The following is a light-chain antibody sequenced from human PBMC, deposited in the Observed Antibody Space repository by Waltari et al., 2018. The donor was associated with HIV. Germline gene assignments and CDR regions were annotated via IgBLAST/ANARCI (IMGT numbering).Light chain of an antibody. CDR3: AAWDDGLSGPV. CDR1: SSHIGSNY. V-gene: IGLV1-47*01. CDR2: RTN. Sequence: QSVLTQPPSASGTPGQRVTISCSGSSSHIGSNYVSWYQQLPGTAPKLLIYRTNRRPSGVPDRFSGSKSGTSASLAITGLRSEDEADYYCAAWDDGLSGPVFGGGTKLTVL. J-gene: IGLJ3*02.